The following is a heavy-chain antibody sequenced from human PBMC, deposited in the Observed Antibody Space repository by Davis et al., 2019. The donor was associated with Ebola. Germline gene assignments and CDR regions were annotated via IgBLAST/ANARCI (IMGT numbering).Heavy chain of an antibody. CDR2: INHSGST. CDR3: ARGGGYGGYGMDV. D-gene: IGHD5-12*01. CDR1: GASFSRYY. Sequence: MPSETLSLTCAVYGASFSRYYWSWIRQPPGTGLEWIGEINHSGSTNYNPSLKSRVTISVDTSKNQFSLKLSSVTAADTAVYYCARGGGYGGYGMDVWGQGTTVTVSS. J-gene: IGHJ6*02. V-gene: IGHV4-34*01.